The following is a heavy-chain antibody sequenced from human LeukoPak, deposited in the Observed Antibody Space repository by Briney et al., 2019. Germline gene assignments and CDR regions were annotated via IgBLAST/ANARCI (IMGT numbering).Heavy chain of an antibody. CDR3: ARSSGDFDD. V-gene: IGHV1-46*01. CDR2: INPSGGST. J-gene: IGHJ4*02. D-gene: IGHD4-17*01. CDR1: GSPFTSYY. Sequence: ASVKVSCKASGSPFTSYYMHWVRQAPGQGLGWMGIINPSGGSTSYAQKFQGRVTMTRDTSTSTVYMELSSLRSEDTAVYYCARSSGDFDDWGQGTLVTVSS.